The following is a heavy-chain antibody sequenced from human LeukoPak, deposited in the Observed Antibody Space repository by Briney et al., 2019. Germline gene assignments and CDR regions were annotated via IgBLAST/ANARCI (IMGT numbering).Heavy chain of an antibody. D-gene: IGHD6-13*01. V-gene: IGHV4-4*07. J-gene: IGHJ4*02. CDR1: GGSIVSHY. Sequence: SETLSLTCTVPGGSIVSHYWNWIRQPAGRGLEWIGRFYASGTTNTSPSLKSRVTMSVDTSKNQFSLKLSSVTAADTAVYYCAKDSSTWGNLAGHFDSWGQGTLVTVSS. CDR3: AKDSSTWGNLAGHFDS. CDR2: FYASGTT.